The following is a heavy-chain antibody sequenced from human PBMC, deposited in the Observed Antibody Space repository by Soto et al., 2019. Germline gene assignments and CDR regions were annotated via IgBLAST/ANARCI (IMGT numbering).Heavy chain of an antibody. V-gene: IGHV4-31*03. J-gene: IGHJ4*02. CDR1: GGSISSGGYC. D-gene: IGHD2-15*01. CDR2: IYYSGST. CDR3: ARVVGGLRIDY. Sequence: QVQLQESGPGLVKPSQTLSLTCTVSGGSISSGGYCWSWIRQHPGKGLEWIGYIYYSGSTYYNPSLKSRVTISVDTSKNQFSLKLSSVTAADTAVYYCARVVGGLRIDYWGQGTLVTVSS.